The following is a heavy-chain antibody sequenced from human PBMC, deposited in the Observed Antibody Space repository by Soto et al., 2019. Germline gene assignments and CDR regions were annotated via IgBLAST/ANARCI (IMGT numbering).Heavy chain of an antibody. J-gene: IGHJ2*01. V-gene: IGHV4-59*01. D-gene: IGHD4-4*01. CDR2: IHYSGSP. CDR3: AGGRDDYNGWYFDL. CDR1: GDSISSYY. Sequence: SETLSLTCTVSGDSISSYYWTWIRQPPGKGLEWIGYIHYSGSPNYSPSLESRVTISEDTSKNQFSLKLSSVTAADTAIYYCAGGRDDYNGWYFDLWGRGTLVTVSS.